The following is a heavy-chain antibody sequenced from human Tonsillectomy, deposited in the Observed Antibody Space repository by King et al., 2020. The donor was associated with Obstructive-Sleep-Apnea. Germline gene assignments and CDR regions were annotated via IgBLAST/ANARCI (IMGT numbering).Heavy chain of an antibody. V-gene: IGHV3-33*06. CDR1: GFTFSSYG. Sequence: QVQLVESGGGVVQPGSSLRLSCAASGFTFSSYGMHWVRQAPGKGLEWVALIWYDGSDKYYADSVKGRFTISRDNSKNTLYLQMNSLRAEDTAVYYCAKEKTYCSSSSCPLDYWGQGTLVTVSS. CDR3: AKEKTYCSSSSCPLDY. J-gene: IGHJ4*02. CDR2: IWYDGSDK. D-gene: IGHD2-2*01.